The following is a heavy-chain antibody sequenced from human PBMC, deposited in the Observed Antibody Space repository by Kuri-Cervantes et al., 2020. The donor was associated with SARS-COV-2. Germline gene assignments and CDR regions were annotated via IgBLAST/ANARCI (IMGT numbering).Heavy chain of an antibody. Sequence: SGPTLVKPTQTLTLTCTSSGFSLSTSGVGVGWIRQPPGKALEWLALIYWDDDKRYSPSLKSRLTISKDTSKSQVVIIMTNMDPVGTATYYCARIGGHSSSWYVLDYWGQGTLVTVSS. D-gene: IGHD6-13*01. CDR1: GFSLSTSGVG. CDR3: ARIGGHSSSWYVLDY. J-gene: IGHJ4*01. V-gene: IGHV2-5*02. CDR2: IYWDDDK.